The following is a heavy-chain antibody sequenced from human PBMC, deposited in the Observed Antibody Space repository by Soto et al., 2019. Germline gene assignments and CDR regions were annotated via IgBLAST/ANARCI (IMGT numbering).Heavy chain of an antibody. Sequence: GALGKVSRKASRATLPSSSFNRVLPAPGQRLDRKGVINPHGGSTAYAPKFKGRVTLTRDTSASTVYMEVSSLTSADTAMYYCARSSGGNFGIIIEGTNWFAPWGQGTLVTVSS. D-gene: IGHD1-26*01. CDR3: ARSSGGNFGIIIEGTNWFAP. V-gene: IGHV1-46*01. CDR1: RATLPSSS. CDR2: INPHGGST. J-gene: IGHJ5*02.